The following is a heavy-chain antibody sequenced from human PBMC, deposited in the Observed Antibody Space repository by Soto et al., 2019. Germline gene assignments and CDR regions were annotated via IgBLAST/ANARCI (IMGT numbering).Heavy chain of an antibody. CDR2: IWYDGSNK. V-gene: IGHV3-33*01. J-gene: IGHJ4*02. CDR1: GFTFSSYG. Sequence: GALRLSCAASGFTFSSYGMPRVRQAPGKGLEWVAVIWYDGSNKYYADSVKGRFTISRDNSKNTLYLQMNSLRAEDTAVYYCARSPQSRYFDWLLYLDYWGRGTLVTVSS. D-gene: IGHD3-9*01. CDR3: ARSPQSRYFDWLLYLDY.